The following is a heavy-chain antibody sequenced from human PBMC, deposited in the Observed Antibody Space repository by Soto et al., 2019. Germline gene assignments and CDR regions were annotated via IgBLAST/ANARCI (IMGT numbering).Heavy chain of an antibody. Sequence: EVQLVETGGGSIQPGGSLRLSCAASGFTVSSNYMSWVRQAPGKGLEWVSVIYSGGSTYYADSVKGRFTISRDNSKNTLYLQMNSLRAEDTAVYYCASWYSSSQHDAFDIWGQGTMVTVSS. V-gene: IGHV3-53*02. J-gene: IGHJ3*02. CDR2: IYSGGST. CDR3: ASWYSSSQHDAFDI. CDR1: GFTVSSNY. D-gene: IGHD6-13*01.